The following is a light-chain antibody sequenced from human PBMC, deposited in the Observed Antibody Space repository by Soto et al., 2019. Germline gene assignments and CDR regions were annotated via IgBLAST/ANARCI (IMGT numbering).Light chain of an antibody. CDR1: QDILSW. Sequence: DIQMTQSPSSVSASVGDTVTITCRASQDILSWLAWYQQKPGEAPRLLIYASSNLQRGVPSRFSGSRSGTDFTHTISSLQPEDFATYYCQQANTFPITFGPGTRLDIK. V-gene: IGKV1-12*01. CDR3: QQANTFPIT. J-gene: IGKJ3*01. CDR2: ASS.